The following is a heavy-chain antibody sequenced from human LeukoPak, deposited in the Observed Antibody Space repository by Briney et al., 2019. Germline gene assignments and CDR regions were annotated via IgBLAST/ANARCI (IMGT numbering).Heavy chain of an antibody. Sequence: ASVKVSCKASGCTFTSYDINWVRQATGQGLEWMGWMNPNSGNTGYAQKFQGRVTITRNTSISTAYMELSSLRSEDTAVYYCARVGQLVDAFDIWGQGTMVTVSS. CDR2: MNPNSGNT. CDR1: GCTFTSYD. D-gene: IGHD6-6*01. V-gene: IGHV1-8*03. CDR3: ARVGQLVDAFDI. J-gene: IGHJ3*02.